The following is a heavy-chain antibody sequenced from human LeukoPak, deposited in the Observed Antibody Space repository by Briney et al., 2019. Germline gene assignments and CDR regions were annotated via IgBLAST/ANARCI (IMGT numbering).Heavy chain of an antibody. Sequence: ASVKVSCKASGYTFSSCAINWVRQAPGQGLEYMGWIDTKTGNPTYAQGFTGRFVFSLDSSVSTAYLQISSLKAEDTAVYYCAIHPSDSSGYFSYWGQGALVTVSS. D-gene: IGHD3-22*01. CDR2: IDTKTGNP. CDR3: AIHPSDSSGYFSY. CDR1: GYTFSSCA. V-gene: IGHV7-4-1*02. J-gene: IGHJ4*02.